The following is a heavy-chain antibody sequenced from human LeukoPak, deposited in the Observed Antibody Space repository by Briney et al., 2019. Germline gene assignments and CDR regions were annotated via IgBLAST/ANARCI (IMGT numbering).Heavy chain of an antibody. CDR1: GYTFTSYG. D-gene: IGHD2-15*01. CDR2: ISAYNGNT. J-gene: IGHJ4*02. V-gene: IGHV1-18*01. CDR3: ARDEGYCSGGSCSYFDY. Sequence: GASVKVSCKASGYTFTSYGISWVRQAPGQGLEWMGWISAYNGNTNYAQNLQGRVTMTTDTSTSTAYMELRSLRSDDTAVYYCARDEGYCSGGSCSYFDYWGQGTLVTVSS.